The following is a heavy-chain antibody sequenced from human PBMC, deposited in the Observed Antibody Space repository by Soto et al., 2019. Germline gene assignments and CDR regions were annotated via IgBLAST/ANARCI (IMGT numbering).Heavy chain of an antibody. Sequence: ASVKVSCKASGYTFTGYYMHWVRQAPGQGLEWMGIINPSGGSTSYAQKFQGRVTMTRDTSTSTVYMELSSLRSEDTAVYYCARGSWPGVDPATPPDYYHYGMDVWGQGTTVTVSS. D-gene: IGHD3-10*01. J-gene: IGHJ6*02. CDR2: INPSGGST. CDR1: GYTFTGYY. CDR3: ARGSWPGVDPATPPDYYHYGMDV. V-gene: IGHV1-46*01.